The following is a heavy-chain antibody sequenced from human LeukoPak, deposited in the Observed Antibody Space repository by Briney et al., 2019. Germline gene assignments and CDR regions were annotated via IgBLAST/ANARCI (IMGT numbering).Heavy chain of an antibody. V-gene: IGHV3-23*01. CDR3: AKESSTSCHRCYGMDV. CDR2: ISGSGGST. CDR1: GFTFSSYA. Sequence: GGSLRLSCAASGFTFSSYAMSWVRQAPGKGLEWVSAISGSGGSTYYADSVKGRFTISRDNSKNTLYLQMNSLRAEDTAVYYCAKESSTSCHRCYGMDVWGQGTTVTVSS. D-gene: IGHD2-2*01. J-gene: IGHJ6*02.